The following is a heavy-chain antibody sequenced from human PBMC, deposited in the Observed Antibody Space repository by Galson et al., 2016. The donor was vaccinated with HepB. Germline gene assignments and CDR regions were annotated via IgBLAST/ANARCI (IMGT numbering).Heavy chain of an antibody. V-gene: IGHV3-23*01. CDR1: GFTFSKYA. D-gene: IGHD5-24*01. Sequence: SLRLSCAASGFTFSKYAMSWVRQAPGKGPEWVSCITGSGDSTYYAGSVKGRFTISRDNSRDTLYLQMNSLRADDTALYYCAKGGGFYNWFDPWGQGTLVTVSS. CDR3: AKGGGFYNWFDP. J-gene: IGHJ5*02. CDR2: ITGSGDST.